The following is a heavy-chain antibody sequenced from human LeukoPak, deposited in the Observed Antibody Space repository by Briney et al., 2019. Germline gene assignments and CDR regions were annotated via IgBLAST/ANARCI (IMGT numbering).Heavy chain of an antibody. Sequence: PGGSLRLSCAASGFTFSSYSMNWVRQAPGKGLEWVSYISSSSSTIYYADSVKGRFTISRDNAKNSLYLQMNSLRAEDTAVYYCASTGVDTAMGDAFDIWGQGTMVTVSS. D-gene: IGHD5-18*01. CDR1: GFTFSSYS. J-gene: IGHJ3*02. CDR3: ASTGVDTAMGDAFDI. V-gene: IGHV3-48*04. CDR2: ISSSSSTI.